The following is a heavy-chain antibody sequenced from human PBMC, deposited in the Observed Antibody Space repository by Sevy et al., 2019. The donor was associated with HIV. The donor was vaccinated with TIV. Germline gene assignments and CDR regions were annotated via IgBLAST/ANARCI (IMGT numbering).Heavy chain of an antibody. CDR1: GFIFSSYA. Sequence: GGSLRLSCAASGFIFSSYAMHWVRQAPGKGLEWVAVISFDGSDKYYADSVKGRFTISRDNSKNTLYLQLNSLRPEDTGVYYCARDSRYCSGGSCYSVEAYWGQGTLVTVSS. V-gene: IGHV3-30*03. CDR3: ARDSRYCSGGSCYSVEAY. D-gene: IGHD2-15*01. CDR2: ISFDGSDK. J-gene: IGHJ4*02.